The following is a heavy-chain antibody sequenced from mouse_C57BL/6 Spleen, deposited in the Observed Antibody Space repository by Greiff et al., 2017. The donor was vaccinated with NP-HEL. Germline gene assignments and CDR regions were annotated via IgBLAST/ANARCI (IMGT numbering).Heavy chain of an antibody. D-gene: IGHD1-1*01. Sequence: VQLQESGPGLVKPSQSLSLTCSVTGYSITSGYYWNWIRQFPGNKLEWMGSISYDGSNNYNPSLKNRISITRDTSKNQFFLKLNSVTTEDTATYYCATSSLFAYWGQGTLVTVSA. CDR2: ISYDGSN. V-gene: IGHV3-6*01. CDR3: ATSSLFAY. J-gene: IGHJ3*01. CDR1: GYSITSGYY.